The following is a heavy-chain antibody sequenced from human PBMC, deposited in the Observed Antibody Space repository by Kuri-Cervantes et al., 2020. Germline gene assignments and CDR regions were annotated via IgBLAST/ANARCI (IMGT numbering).Heavy chain of an antibody. J-gene: IGHJ5*02. Sequence: ASVKVSCKASGYTFTSYDINWVRQATGQGLEWMGWMNPNSGNTGYAQKFQGRVTMTRNTSISTAYMELSSLRSEDTAVYYCVRQFYGSGPFDPWGQGTLVTVSS. D-gene: IGHD3-10*01. CDR1: GYTFTSYD. V-gene: IGHV1-8*01. CDR3: VRQFYGSGPFDP. CDR2: MNPNSGNT.